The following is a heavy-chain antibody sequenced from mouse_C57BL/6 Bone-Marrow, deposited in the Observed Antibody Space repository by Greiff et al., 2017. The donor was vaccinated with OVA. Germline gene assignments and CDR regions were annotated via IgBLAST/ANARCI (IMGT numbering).Heavy chain of an antibody. D-gene: IGHD1-1*01. J-gene: IGHJ4*01. CDR1: GFTFTDDY. Sequence: VQLQQSGAELVRPGASVKLSCTASGFTFTDDYMHWVKQRPEQGLEWIGWIDPENGDTEYAPKFQGKATLTADTSSNTAYLQLSSLTSEDTAVYYCTAEGITTVVRYDYAMDYWGQGTSVTVSS. CDR3: TAEGITTVVRYDYAMDY. CDR2: IDPENGDT. V-gene: IGHV14-4*01.